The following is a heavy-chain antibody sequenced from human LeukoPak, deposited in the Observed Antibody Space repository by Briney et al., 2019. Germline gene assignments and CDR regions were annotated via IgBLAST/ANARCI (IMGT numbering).Heavy chain of an antibody. CDR1: GLKFSNYW. CDR2: IKQDGSEQ. V-gene: IGHV3-7*01. D-gene: IGHD2-2*01. Sequence: GGSLRLSCAASGLKFSNYWLTWVRQAPGKGLEWVANIKQDGSEQYYVDSVKGRFTISRDNAKNSLYLQMNNLRAEDTAVYYCARDLSLGMPGGFDFWGQGILVTVSS. J-gene: IGHJ4*02. CDR3: ARDLSLGMPGGFDF.